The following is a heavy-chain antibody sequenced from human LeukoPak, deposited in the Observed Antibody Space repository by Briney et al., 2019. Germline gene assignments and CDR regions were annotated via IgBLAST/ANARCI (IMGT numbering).Heavy chain of an antibody. D-gene: IGHD3-16*01. CDR2: ISAYNGNT. J-gene: IGHJ3*02. Sequence: ASVKVSCKASGYTFTSDGISWVPQAPGQGLGWMGWISAYNGNTNYSQKLQGRVTMTTDTSTSNAYMQLRSLRSDDKAVYYCARADYYAAFDICGQGKMVPVSS. CDR3: ARADYYAAFDI. V-gene: IGHV1-18*01. CDR1: GYTFTSDG.